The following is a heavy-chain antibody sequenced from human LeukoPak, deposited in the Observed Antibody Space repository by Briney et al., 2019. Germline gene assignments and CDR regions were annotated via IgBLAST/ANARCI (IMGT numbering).Heavy chain of an antibody. CDR1: GGSISSYY. CDR2: IYYSGST. Sequence: SETLSLTCTVSGGSISSYYWSWIRQPPGKGLEWIGYIYYSGSTNYNPTLKSRVTISVDTSKNQFSLQLNSVTPEDTAVYYCARSGRSSGCFDYWGQGTLVTVSS. CDR3: ARSGRSSGCFDY. J-gene: IGHJ4*02. D-gene: IGHD6-19*01. V-gene: IGHV4-59*12.